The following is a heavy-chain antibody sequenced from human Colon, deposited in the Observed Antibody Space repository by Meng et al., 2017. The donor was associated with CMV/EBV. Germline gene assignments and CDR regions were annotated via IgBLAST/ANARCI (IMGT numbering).Heavy chain of an antibody. CDR2: INHSGST. CDR3: ARRSSGYKSRYNWFDP. J-gene: IGHJ5*02. CDR1: GRSFSGYY. V-gene: IGHV4-34*01. D-gene: IGHD3-22*01. Sequence: YGRSFSGYYWSWIRQPPGKGLEWIGEINHSGSTNYNPSLKSRVTISVDTSKNQFSLKLSSVTAADTAVYYCARRSSGYKSRYNWFDPWGQGTLVTVSS.